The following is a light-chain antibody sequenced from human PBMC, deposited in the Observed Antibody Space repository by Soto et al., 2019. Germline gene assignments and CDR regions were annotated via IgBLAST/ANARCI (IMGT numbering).Light chain of an antibody. CDR3: WSYAGSFTYV. J-gene: IGLJ1*01. V-gene: IGLV2-23*02. CDR1: SSDVGSYTL. CDR2: EVS. Sequence: QSVLTQPASVSGSPGQSITISCTGGSSDVGSYTLVSWYQQHPGKVPKLMIYEVSKRPSGVSVRFSGSRSGNTASLTISGLQAEDEADYFCWSYAGSFTYVFGTGTKVTVL.